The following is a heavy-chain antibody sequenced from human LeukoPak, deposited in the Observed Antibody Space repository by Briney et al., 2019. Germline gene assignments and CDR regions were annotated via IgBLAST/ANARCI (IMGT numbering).Heavy chain of an antibody. CDR1: GFTLSSYT. CDR3: ARVSLSRYYGSGSYFGGFDY. Sequence: GGSLRLSCAASGFTLSSYTMNWVRQAPGKGLEWVSSISSSRSYIYNADSVKGRITISRDNAKNSLYLQMNSLRAEDTAVYYCARVSLSRYYGSGSYFGGFDYWGQGTLVTVSS. D-gene: IGHD3-10*01. V-gene: IGHV3-21*01. J-gene: IGHJ4*02. CDR2: ISSSRSYI.